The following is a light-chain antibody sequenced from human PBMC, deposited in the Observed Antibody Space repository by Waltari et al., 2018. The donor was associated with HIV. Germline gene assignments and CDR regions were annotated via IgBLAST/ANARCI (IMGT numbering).Light chain of an antibody. CDR3: QSYDISLSGWV. J-gene: IGLJ2*01. CDR2: NNP. V-gene: IGLV1-40*01. CDR1: SSNIGAGFA. Sequence: QSVLTQPPSVSGAPGQRVTITCTGTSSNIGAGFAVPRYQQLPGTVPKVLIYNNPDRPSGVPDRFSGSKSATSASLAITGLQAEDEANYYCQSYDISLSGWVFGGGTKLTVL.